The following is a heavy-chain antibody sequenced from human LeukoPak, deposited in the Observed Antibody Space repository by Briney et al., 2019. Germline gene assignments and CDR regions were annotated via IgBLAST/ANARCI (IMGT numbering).Heavy chain of an antibody. V-gene: IGHV3-74*01. D-gene: IGHD1-1*01. CDR2: INSDGSTI. CDR3: VGELATGY. CDR1: GYTFSNAW. Sequence: GGSLRLSCGASGYTFSNAWMHWVRHAPGKGLVWVSRINSDGSTITYADSVKGRFTISRDNAKNTLYLQMNSLRAEDTAVYYCVGELATGYWGQGTLVIVSS. J-gene: IGHJ4*02.